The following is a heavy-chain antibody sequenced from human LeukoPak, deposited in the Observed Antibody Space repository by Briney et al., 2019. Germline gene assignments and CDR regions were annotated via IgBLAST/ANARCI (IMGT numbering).Heavy chain of an antibody. J-gene: IGHJ1*01. CDR1: GFTFDDYA. CDR2: ISWNSGSI. Sequence: GRSLRLSCAASGFTFDDYAMHWVRQAPGKGLEWVSGISWNSGSIGYADSVKGRFTISRDNAKNSLYLQMNSLRAEDTALYYCAHGSLAGGFQHWGQGTLVTVSS. CDR3: AHGSLAGGFQH. V-gene: IGHV3-9*01. D-gene: IGHD3-3*02.